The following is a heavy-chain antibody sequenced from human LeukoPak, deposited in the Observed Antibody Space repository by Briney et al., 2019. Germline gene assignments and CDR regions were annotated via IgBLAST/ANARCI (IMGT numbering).Heavy chain of an antibody. V-gene: IGHV4-59*01. Sequence: SETLTLTCTVSGGSISSYYWSWIRQPPGKGLEWIGYIYYSGSTNYNPSLKSRVTISVDTSKNQFSLKLSSVTAADTAVYYCARVYGSGYDFRGAFDIWGQGTMVTVSS. CDR3: ARVYGSGYDFRGAFDI. CDR1: GGSISSYY. D-gene: IGHD5-12*01. CDR2: IYYSGST. J-gene: IGHJ3*02.